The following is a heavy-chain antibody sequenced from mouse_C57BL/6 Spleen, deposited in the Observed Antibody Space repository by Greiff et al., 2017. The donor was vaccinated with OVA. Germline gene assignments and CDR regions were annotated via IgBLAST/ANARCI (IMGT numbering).Heavy chain of an antibody. Sequence: EVQVVESGGGLVKPGGSLKLSCAASGFTFSSYAMSWVRQTPEQRLEWVATISDGGSYTYYPDNVKGRFTISRDNAKNNLYLQMSHLKSEDTAMYYCESYDWFAYWGQGTLVTVSA. D-gene: IGHD2-12*01. V-gene: IGHV5-4*01. CDR3: ESYDWFAY. CDR2: ISDGGSYT. CDR1: GFTFSSYA. J-gene: IGHJ3*01.